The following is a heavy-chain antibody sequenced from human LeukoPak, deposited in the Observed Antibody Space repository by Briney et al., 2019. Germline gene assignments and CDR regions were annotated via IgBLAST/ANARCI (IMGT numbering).Heavy chain of an antibody. CDR1: GGSISSYY. CDR2: IYSTGST. Sequence: SETLSLTCTVSGGSISSYYWSWIRHPAGKGLEWIGRIYSTGSTDYNPSLESRLTMSLDASRNQFSLKLSSVTAADTAVYYCARGNYDAHGAFDIWGQGTMVTVSS. CDR3: ARGNYDAHGAFDI. V-gene: IGHV4-4*07. J-gene: IGHJ3*02. D-gene: IGHD3-3*01.